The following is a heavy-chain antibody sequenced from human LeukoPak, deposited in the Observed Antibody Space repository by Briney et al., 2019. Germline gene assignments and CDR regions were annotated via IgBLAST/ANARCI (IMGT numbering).Heavy chain of an antibody. Sequence: GGSLRLSCAASGFTFSNYAMNWVRQAPGKGLEWVSSISGDSSFIHYADSVRGRFTISRDNAKNSLYLQMNSLRVEDTAVYYCASAGTSGSSRVDYWGQGTLVTVSS. V-gene: IGHV3-21*06. CDR2: ISGDSSFI. CDR1: GFTFSNYA. CDR3: ASAGTSGSSRVDY. D-gene: IGHD3-10*01. J-gene: IGHJ4*02.